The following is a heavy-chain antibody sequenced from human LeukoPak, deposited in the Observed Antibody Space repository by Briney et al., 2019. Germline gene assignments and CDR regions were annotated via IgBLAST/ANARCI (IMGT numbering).Heavy chain of an antibody. Sequence: GGFLRLPCAASGFTFSSYAMHWVRQAPGKGLEWVAVISYDGSNKYYADSVKGRFTISRDNSKNTLYLQMNSLRAEDTAVYYCAREGGDIVVVVAATNSWFDPWGQGTLVTVSS. V-gene: IGHV3-30-3*01. CDR3: AREGGDIVVVVAATNSWFDP. D-gene: IGHD2-15*01. J-gene: IGHJ5*02. CDR1: GFTFSSYA. CDR2: ISYDGSNK.